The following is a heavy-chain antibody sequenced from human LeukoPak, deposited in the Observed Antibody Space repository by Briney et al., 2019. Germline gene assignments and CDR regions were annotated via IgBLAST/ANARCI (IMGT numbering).Heavy chain of an antibody. CDR3: ARGPWSAAGYNGMDV. J-gene: IGHJ6*02. D-gene: IGHD6-13*01. Sequence: PGGSLRLSCAASGFTFSNAWMNWVRQAPGKGLEWVSAISNSGGSTPYADSVKGRFTISRDNSKNTLYLQMNSLRGEDTAVYYCARGPWSAAGYNGMDVWGQGTTVTVSS. CDR1: GFTFSNAW. CDR2: ISNSGGST. V-gene: IGHV3-23*01.